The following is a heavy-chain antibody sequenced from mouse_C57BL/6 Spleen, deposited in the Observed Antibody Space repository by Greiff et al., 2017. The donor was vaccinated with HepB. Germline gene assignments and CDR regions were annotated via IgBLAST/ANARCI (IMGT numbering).Heavy chain of an antibody. V-gene: IGHV1-82*01. D-gene: IGHD3-2*01. CDR1: GYAFSSSW. Sequence: VQLQQSGPELVKPGASVKISCKASGYAFSSSWLNWVKQRPGKGLEWIVRIYPGDGDTNYNGKFKGQATLTADKSSSTAYMQLSSLTSEDSAVYCCARRRQDYYAMDYWGQGTSVTVSS. CDR3: ARRRQDYYAMDY. J-gene: IGHJ4*01. CDR2: IYPGDGDT.